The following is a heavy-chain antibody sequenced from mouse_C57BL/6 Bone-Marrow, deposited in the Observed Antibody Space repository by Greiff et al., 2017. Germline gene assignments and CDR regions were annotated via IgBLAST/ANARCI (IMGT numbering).Heavy chain of an antibody. CDR2: IDPSDSYT. J-gene: IGHJ1*03. CDR3: VYYDYDEKYFDV. CDR1: GYTFTSYW. Sequence: QVQLQQPGAELVKPGASVKLSRKASGYTFTSYWMQWVKQRPGQGLEWIGEIDPSDSYTNYNQKFKGKATLTVDTSSSTAYMQLSSLTSEDSAVYYCVYYDYDEKYFDVWGTWTTVTVSS. V-gene: IGHV1-50*01. D-gene: IGHD2-4*01.